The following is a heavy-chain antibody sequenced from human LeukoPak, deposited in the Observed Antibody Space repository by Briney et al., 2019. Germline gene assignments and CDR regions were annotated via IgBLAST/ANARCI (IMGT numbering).Heavy chain of an antibody. CDR2: ISSTSGTI. D-gene: IGHD3-16*01. CDR3: VREGGFDN. J-gene: IGHJ4*02. V-gene: IGHV3-48*01. CDR1: GFTFSSYS. Sequence: GGSLRLSCAASGFTFSSYSLYWVRQAPGMGLEWVSYISSTSGTIYYADSVKGRFTISRDNAKNSLYLQMNRLRAEDTAVYYCVREGGFDNWGQGTLVTVSS.